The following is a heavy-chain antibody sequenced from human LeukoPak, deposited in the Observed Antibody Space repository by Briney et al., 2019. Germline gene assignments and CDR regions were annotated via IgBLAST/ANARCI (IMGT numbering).Heavy chain of an antibody. V-gene: IGHV3-23*01. CDR2: ISGSGSST. CDR1: GFTFNSHA. CDR3: AKDPPRGYCSGGSCYGGEDY. Sequence: PGGSLRLSCAVSGFTFNSHAMSWVRQAPGKGLEWVSTISGSGSSTYYADSVKGRFTISRDNSKNTLYLQMNSLRAEDTAVYYCAKDPPRGYCSGGSCYGGEDYWGQGPLVTVSS. J-gene: IGHJ4*02. D-gene: IGHD2-15*01.